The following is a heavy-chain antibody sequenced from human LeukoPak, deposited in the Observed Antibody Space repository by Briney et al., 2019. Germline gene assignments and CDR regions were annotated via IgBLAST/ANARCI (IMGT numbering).Heavy chain of an antibody. J-gene: IGHJ4*02. CDR1: GFTFSIYN. CDR3: ARRGNYCFDY. CDR2: ISSSSSSV. D-gene: IGHD1-26*01. V-gene: IGHV3-21*04. Sequence: GGSLRLSCAASGFTFSIYNMNWVRQAPGKGLEWVSLISSSSSSVYYADSVKGRFTISRDNSRSTLYLQMDTLGTGDTAIYYCARRGNYCFDYWGQGTLVTVSS.